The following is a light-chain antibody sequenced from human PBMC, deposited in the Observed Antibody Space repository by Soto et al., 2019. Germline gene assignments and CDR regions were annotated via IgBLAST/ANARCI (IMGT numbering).Light chain of an antibody. CDR1: SSDIGAYIY. CDR2: EVS. J-gene: IGLJ1*01. CDR3: SSYAGSNNFV. V-gene: IGLV2-8*01. Sequence: QSALTQPPSASGSPGQSVTISCTGTSSDIGAYIYVSWYQQHPGKAPKLMISEVSRRPSGVPERFSGSKSGNTASLTVSGLQADDEAHYYCSSYAGSNNFVFGTGTKVTGL.